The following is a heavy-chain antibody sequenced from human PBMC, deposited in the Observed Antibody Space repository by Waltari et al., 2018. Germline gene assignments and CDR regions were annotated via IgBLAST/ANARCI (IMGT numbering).Heavy chain of an antibody. CDR3: AGDKY. CDR1: GFTFSSIW. CDR2: INQDGSKK. J-gene: IGHJ4*02. V-gene: IGHV3-7*01. Sequence: EVQLVESGGGLVQPGGSLRLSCAASGFTFSSIWMTWVRQATGKGLGEVANINQDGSKKDYVDSVKGRFTISRDNAKNSLYLQMNSLRAEDTAVYYCAGDKYWGQGTLVTVSS.